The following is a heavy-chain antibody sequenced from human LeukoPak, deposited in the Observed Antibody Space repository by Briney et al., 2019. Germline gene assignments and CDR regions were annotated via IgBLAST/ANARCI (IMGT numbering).Heavy chain of an antibody. CDR1: GYTFIGYY. CDR3: ALLGTCTTTSCVSYDAFDF. CDR2: IIPNSGGT. V-gene: IGHV1-2*02. Sequence: GASVKVSCKASGYTFIGYYMHWVRQATGQGLEWMGWIIPNSGGTNYAQKFQGRVTMTRDTSISTAYMDLSRLTSDDTAVYYCALLGTCTTTSCVSYDAFDFWGQGTMVTVSS. J-gene: IGHJ3*01. D-gene: IGHD2-2*01.